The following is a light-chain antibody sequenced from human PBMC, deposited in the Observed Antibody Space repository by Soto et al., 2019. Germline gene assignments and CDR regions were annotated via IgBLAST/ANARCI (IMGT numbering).Light chain of an antibody. J-gene: IGLJ1*01. CDR1: DNDVGGYPY. CDR3: SSFTSSTPLV. V-gene: IGLV2-14*01. Sequence: QSALTQPASVSGTPGQSITISCTGTDNDVGGYPYVSCYHQHPGKAPILILSAVSNRPSGVSDRFSGSKAGNVASLAISGLQGGGEADYYCSSFTSSTPLVFGTGTKLTVL. CDR2: AVS.